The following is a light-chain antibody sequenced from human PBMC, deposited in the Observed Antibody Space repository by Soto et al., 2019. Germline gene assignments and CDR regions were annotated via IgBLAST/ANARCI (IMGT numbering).Light chain of an antibody. J-gene: IGKJ1*01. CDR1: QTISTW. CDR2: DAS. Sequence: IQRTQYNYTLSASVGDRVTISCRASQTISTWLAWYQQRPGKAPKLLIYDASSLESGVPSRFSGSGSGTEFTLTISSLQPDDFATYYCQQHNSYPWTFGQVTKVDIK. CDR3: QQHNSYPWT. V-gene: IGKV1-5*01.